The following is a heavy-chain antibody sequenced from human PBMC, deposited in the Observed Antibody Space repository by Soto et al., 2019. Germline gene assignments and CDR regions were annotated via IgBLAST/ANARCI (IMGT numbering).Heavy chain of an antibody. V-gene: IGHV1-3*01. CDR1: GYTFTSDA. CDR2: INVGTGYT. CDR3: ARAGAWGSNYDDAAFDA. Sequence: VHLVQSGAEVKKPGASVKVSCRASGYTFTSDAMHWVRQAPGQGLEWLGWINVGTGYTTFSQKFQGRVSITRVTSASTAYIELSSLRSEDTAIYYCARAGAWGSNYDDAAFDAWGQGTKVTVSS. D-gene: IGHD3-22*01. J-gene: IGHJ3*01.